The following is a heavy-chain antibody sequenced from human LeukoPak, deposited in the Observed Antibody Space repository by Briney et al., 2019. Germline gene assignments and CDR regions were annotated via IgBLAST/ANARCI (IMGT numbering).Heavy chain of an antibody. Sequence: GGSLRLSCRTSGFTFSSYAMSWVRQAPGKGLEWVANIKQDGSEKYYVDSVKGRFTISRDNAKNSLYLQMNSLRAEDTAVYYCARQEILWFGAVRWGFDYWGQGTLVTVSS. V-gene: IGHV3-7*01. CDR3: ARQEILWFGAVRWGFDY. J-gene: IGHJ4*02. CDR2: IKQDGSEK. D-gene: IGHD3-10*01. CDR1: GFTFSSYA.